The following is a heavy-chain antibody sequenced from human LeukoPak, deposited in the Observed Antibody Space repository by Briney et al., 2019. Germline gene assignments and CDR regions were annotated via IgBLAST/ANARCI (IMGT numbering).Heavy chain of an antibody. Sequence: GGSLRLSCAASGFTFSSYWMHWVRQAPGKGLVWVSRINSDGSSTSYADSMKGRFTISRDNAKNTLYLQMNSLRAEDTAVYYCARDQLPGSYLSRDAFDIWGQGTMVTVSS. V-gene: IGHV3-74*01. CDR2: INSDGSST. J-gene: IGHJ3*02. D-gene: IGHD1-26*01. CDR3: ARDQLPGSYLSRDAFDI. CDR1: GFTFSSYW.